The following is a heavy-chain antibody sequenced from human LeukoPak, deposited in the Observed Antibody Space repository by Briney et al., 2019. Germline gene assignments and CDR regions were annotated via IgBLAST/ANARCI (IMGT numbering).Heavy chain of an antibody. V-gene: IGHV1-69*05. Sequence: GASVKVSCKASGGTFSSYAISWVRQAPGQGLEWMGGIIPIFGTANYAQKFQGRVTITTDESTSTAYMELSSLRSEDTAVYYCARTRMNYYGNPGFDYWGQGTLVTVSS. CDR1: GGTFSSYA. J-gene: IGHJ4*02. CDR2: IIPIFGTA. D-gene: IGHD3-10*01. CDR3: ARTRMNYYGNPGFDY.